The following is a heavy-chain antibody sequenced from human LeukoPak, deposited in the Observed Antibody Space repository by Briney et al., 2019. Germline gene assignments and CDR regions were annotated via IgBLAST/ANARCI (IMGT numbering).Heavy chain of an antibody. D-gene: IGHD3-10*01. CDR2: INPSGGST. J-gene: IGHJ6*02. V-gene: IGHV1-46*01. CDR3: ARDRFLTYYYGSGSRNLYYYYYGMDV. Sequence: ASVKVSCKASGYSLTTYYMHWVRQAPGQGLEWMAIINPSGGSTNYAQKFQGRVTMTRDTPTSTAYMELSSLRSEDTAVYYCARDRFLTYYYGSGSRNLYYYYYGMDVWGQGTTVTVSS. CDR1: GYSLTTYY.